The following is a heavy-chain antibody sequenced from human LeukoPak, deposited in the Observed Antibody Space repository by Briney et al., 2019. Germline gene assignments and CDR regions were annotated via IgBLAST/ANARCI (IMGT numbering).Heavy chain of an antibody. Sequence: SVKVSCKASGGTFSSYAISWVRQAPEQGLEWIGGIIPIFGTANYAQKFQGRVTITADESTSTAYMELSSLRSEDTAVYYCARSGGYSGYDPPFDYWGQGTLVTVSS. CDR2: IIPIFGTA. V-gene: IGHV1-69*01. J-gene: IGHJ4*02. CDR1: GGTFSSYA. CDR3: ARSGGYSGYDPPFDY. D-gene: IGHD5-12*01.